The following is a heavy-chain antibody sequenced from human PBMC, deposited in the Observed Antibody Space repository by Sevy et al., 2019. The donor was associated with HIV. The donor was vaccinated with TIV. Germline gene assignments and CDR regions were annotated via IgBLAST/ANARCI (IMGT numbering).Heavy chain of an antibody. CDR1: GFTFGDYA. CDR3: TNTRVAVAGALPYYYYGMDV. Sequence: GGSLRLSCTASGFTFGDYAMSWFRQAPGKGLEWVGFIRSKAYGGTTEYAASVKGRFTISRDDSKSIAYLQMNSLKTEDTAVYYCTNTRVAVAGALPYYYYGMDVWGQGTTVTASS. V-gene: IGHV3-49*03. J-gene: IGHJ6*02. D-gene: IGHD6-19*01. CDR2: IRSKAYGGTT.